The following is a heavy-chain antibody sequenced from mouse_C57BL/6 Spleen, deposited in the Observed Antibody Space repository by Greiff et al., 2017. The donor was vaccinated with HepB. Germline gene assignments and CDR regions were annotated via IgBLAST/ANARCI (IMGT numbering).Heavy chain of an antibody. Sequence: EVKLVESGGDLVKPGGSLKLSCAASGFTFSSYGMSWVRQTPDKSLEWVATISSGGSYTYYPDSVKGRFTISRDNAKNTLYLQMSSLKSEDTAMYYCARRGEYDEDDIDYWGQGTTLTVSS. J-gene: IGHJ2*01. D-gene: IGHD2-14*01. CDR2: ISSGGSYT. CDR1: GFTFSSYG. CDR3: ARRGEYDEDDIDY. V-gene: IGHV5-6*02.